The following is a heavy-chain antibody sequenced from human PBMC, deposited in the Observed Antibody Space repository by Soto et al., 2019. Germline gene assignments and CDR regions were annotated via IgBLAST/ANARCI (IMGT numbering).Heavy chain of an antibody. V-gene: IGHV1-18*01. Sequence: QVQMVQSGDEVKKPGASVKVSCKASGYIFVNYGIAWVRQAPGQGLEWMGWISPYTGNTHSATKIQCRLTMTTDTSTSTAYMGLGSLTSDDTAVYYCVMVDNYVTPTPQDVWGQGTTVTVSS. CDR1: GYIFVNYG. CDR3: VMVDNYVTPTPQDV. D-gene: IGHD3-16*01. J-gene: IGHJ6*02. CDR2: ISPYTGNT.